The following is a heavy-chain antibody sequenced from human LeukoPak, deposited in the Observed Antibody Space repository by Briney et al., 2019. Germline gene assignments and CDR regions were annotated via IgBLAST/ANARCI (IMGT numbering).Heavy chain of an antibody. V-gene: IGHV3-23*01. CDR2: IIYSGGNT. D-gene: IGHD2-15*01. J-gene: IGHJ4*02. CDR3: ARDSGFSSYSY. Sequence: PGGSLRLSCAASGFTFSSYTMSWVRQAPGKGLEWVSIIYSGGNTYYADSVKGRFTISRDDSKNTLLLQMDSLRAEDTAIYYCARDSGFSSYSYWGQGTLVTVSS. CDR1: GFTFSSYT.